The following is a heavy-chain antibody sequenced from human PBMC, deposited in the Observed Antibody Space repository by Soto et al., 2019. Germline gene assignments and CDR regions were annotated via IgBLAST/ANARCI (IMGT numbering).Heavy chain of an antibody. CDR2: ISGSGFKK. J-gene: IGHJ5*02. D-gene: IGHD1-26*01. CDR3: AKNQGVELVPLATVDWFDP. Sequence: GGALRLSCADPGFIFENFGMSWVRQAPGKGLEWISSISGSGFKKYYADSVKGRFTISRDNSKSTVYLELNNLSAEDTAVYHCAKNQGVELVPLATVDWFDPWGQGSVVTVSS. V-gene: IGHV3-23*01. CDR1: GFIFENFG.